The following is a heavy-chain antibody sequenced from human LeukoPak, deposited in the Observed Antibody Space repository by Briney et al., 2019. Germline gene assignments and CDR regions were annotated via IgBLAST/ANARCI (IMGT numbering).Heavy chain of an antibody. V-gene: IGHV3-7*01. CDR3: ARLREMGRWIQLWTHFDY. J-gene: IGHJ4*02. D-gene: IGHD5-18*01. Sequence: GGSLRLSCAASGLTFSSYWMSWVRQAPGKGLEWVANIKQDGSEKYYVDSVKGRFTISRDNAKNSLYLQMNSLRAEDTAVYYCARLREMGRWIQLWTHFDYWGQGTLVTVSS. CDR1: GLTFSSYW. CDR2: IKQDGSEK.